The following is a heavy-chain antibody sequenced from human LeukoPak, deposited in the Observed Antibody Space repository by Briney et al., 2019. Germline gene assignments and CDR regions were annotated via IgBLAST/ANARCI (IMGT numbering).Heavy chain of an antibody. Sequence: SETLSLTCAVYGGSFSGYYWSWIRQPPGKGLEWIGDINQSGSPNYNPSLKSRITISVDTSKNQFSLKLRSVTAADTAVFYCARVIGDVSGYYVDYWGQGALVTVSS. J-gene: IGHJ4*02. D-gene: IGHD3-22*01. CDR1: GGSFSGYY. V-gene: IGHV4-34*01. CDR3: ARVIGDVSGYYVDY. CDR2: INQSGSP.